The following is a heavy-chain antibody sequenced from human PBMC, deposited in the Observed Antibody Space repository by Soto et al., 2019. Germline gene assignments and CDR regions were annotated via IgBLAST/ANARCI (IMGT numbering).Heavy chain of an antibody. J-gene: IGHJ4*02. CDR3: AREGK. CDR2: INPNGSAK. V-gene: IGHV3-7*01. CDR1: GFTFNGFW. Sequence: EVQLVESGGYLVQPGGSLSLSCAASGFTFNGFWMSWVRQAPGKGLEWVANINPNGSAKKYVDSGEGRFTISRVTAKHSLELYRTSLRVEDTARYYSAREGKWGQGALGSVSS.